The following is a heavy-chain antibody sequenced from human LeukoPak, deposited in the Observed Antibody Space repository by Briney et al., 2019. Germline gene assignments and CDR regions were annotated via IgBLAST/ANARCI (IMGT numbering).Heavy chain of an antibody. CDR2: IYYSGST. Sequence: SETLSLTCTVSGGSISSYYWSWIRQPPGKGLEWIGYIYYSGSTNYNPSLKSRVTISVDTSKNQFSLKLSSVTAADTAVYYCARGLWYMDVWGKGTTVIVSS. CDR1: GGSISSYY. J-gene: IGHJ6*03. CDR3: ARGLWYMDV. V-gene: IGHV4-59*01. D-gene: IGHD3-16*01.